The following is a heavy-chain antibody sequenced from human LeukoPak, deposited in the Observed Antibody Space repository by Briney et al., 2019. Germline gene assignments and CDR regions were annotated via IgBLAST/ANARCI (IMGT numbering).Heavy chain of an antibody. CDR1: GGSISSYY. D-gene: IGHD3-10*01. Sequence: SETLSLTCTVSGGSISSYYWSWLRQPPGKGLEWIGYIYYSGSTNYNPSLKSRVTISVDTSKNQFSLKLSSVTAADTAVYYCARGVSSGSVYYYYYMDVWGKGTTVTVSS. CDR3: ARGVSSGSVYYYYYMDV. J-gene: IGHJ6*03. V-gene: IGHV4-59*12. CDR2: IYYSGST.